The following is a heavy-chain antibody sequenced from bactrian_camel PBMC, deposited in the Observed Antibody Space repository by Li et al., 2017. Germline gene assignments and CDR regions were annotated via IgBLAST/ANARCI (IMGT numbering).Heavy chain of an antibody. V-gene: IGHV3S57*01. CDR1: HYTYMSYC. Sequence: VQLVESGGGTVQTGGSLRLSCTTIHYTYMSYCMGWFRQALGKEREGVAAIERDGTTTYSESVKGRFTISRDNAKNTLYLQMNSLKTEDTAIYYCAAGRNWLNRQWVCENKYWGQGTQVTVS. CDR3: AAGRNWLNRQWVCENKY. CDR2: IERDGTT. J-gene: IGHJ4*01. D-gene: IGHD3*01.